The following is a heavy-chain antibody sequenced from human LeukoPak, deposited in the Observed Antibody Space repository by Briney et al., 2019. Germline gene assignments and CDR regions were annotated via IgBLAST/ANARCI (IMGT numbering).Heavy chain of an antibody. CDR1: GYTFTSYG. J-gene: IGHJ5*02. CDR2: MNPNSGNT. Sequence: ASVKVSCKASGYTFTSYGISWVRQATGQGLEWMGWMNPNSGNTGYAQKFQGRVTMTRNTSISTAYMELSSLRSEDTAVYYCARQRYGITMVRGVTHNWFDPWGQGTLVTVSS. D-gene: IGHD3-10*01. CDR3: ARQRYGITMVRGVTHNWFDP. V-gene: IGHV1-8*02.